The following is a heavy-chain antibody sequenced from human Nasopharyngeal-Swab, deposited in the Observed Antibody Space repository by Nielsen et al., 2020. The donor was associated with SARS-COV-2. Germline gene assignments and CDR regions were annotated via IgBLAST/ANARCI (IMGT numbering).Heavy chain of an antibody. Sequence: GESLKISCAASRFSFSSYAMSWVRQAPGKGLEWVSGISGSGGSTYYADSVKGRFTISRDNSKKTLYLQMNSLRAEDTAVYYCARDRYGDYVFDFWGQGTLVTVSS. V-gene: IGHV3-23*01. CDR1: RFSFSSYA. J-gene: IGHJ4*02. CDR2: ISGSGGST. CDR3: ARDRYGDYVFDF. D-gene: IGHD4-17*01.